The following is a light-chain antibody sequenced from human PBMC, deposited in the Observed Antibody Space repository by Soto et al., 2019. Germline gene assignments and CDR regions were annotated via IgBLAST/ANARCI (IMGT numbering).Light chain of an antibody. V-gene: IGLV1-51*01. CDR3: GTWDSTLSVRV. CDR1: SSNVGHES. Sequence: QSVLTQPPSVSAAPGQTVTISCSGSSSNVGHESVSWYQSLPGTAPKLLIYDNYKRPSGIPDRFSGSKSGTSATLGITGLQTGDEADYYCGTWDSTLSVRVFGGGTKLTVL. J-gene: IGLJ3*02. CDR2: DNY.